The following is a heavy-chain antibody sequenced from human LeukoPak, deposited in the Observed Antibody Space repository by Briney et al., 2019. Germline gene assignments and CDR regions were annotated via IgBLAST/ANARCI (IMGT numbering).Heavy chain of an antibody. CDR1: GGSISSGGYY. V-gene: IGHV4-31*03. Sequence: PSQTLSLTCTVSGGSISSGGYYWSWIRQHPGKGLEWIGYIYYSGSTYYNPSLKSRVTISVDTSKNQFSLKLSSVTAADTAVYYCARVFEFDHCGSDCYSSWFDPWGQGTLVTVSS. CDR3: ARVFEFDHCGSDCYSSWFDP. CDR2: IYYSGST. J-gene: IGHJ5*02. D-gene: IGHD2-21*02.